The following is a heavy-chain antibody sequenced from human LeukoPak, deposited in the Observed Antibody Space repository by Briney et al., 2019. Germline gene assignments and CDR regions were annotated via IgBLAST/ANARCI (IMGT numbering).Heavy chain of an antibody. CDR1: GFTFRIYW. D-gene: IGHD2-2*01. Sequence: GGSLRLSCAASGFTFRIYWMNWVRQAPGKGLEWLANIKQDGSDKNYVDSVKGRFIISRDNAKNSLYLQMNSLRAEDTAVYYCARGYCTGSSCSRSYWGQGTLATVSS. V-gene: IGHV3-7*01. CDR2: IKQDGSDK. J-gene: IGHJ4*02. CDR3: ARGYCTGSSCSRSY.